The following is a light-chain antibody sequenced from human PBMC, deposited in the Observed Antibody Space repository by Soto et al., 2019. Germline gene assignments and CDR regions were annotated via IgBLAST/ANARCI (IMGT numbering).Light chain of an antibody. J-gene: IGLJ1*01. Sequence: QSLLAQPASVSGSPGQSITISCTGTSSDVGSHKLVSWYQQYPGNAPKLIIFEAYKRPSGVSNRFSGSKSGSTASLTISGLQAEDEADYYCCSNAVGSTYVFGTGTKVTVL. CDR1: SSDVGSHKL. V-gene: IGLV2-23*01. CDR3: CSNAVGSTYV. CDR2: EAY.